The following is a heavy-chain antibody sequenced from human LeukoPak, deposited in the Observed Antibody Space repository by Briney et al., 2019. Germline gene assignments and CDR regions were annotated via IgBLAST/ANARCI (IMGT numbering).Heavy chain of an antibody. Sequence: PSETLSLTCTVSGGSISSGDYYWSWIRQPPGKGLKWIGYIYYSGSTYYNPSLKSRVTISVDTSKNQFSLKLSSVTAADTAVYYCASSTQPYGDYEFHFDYWGQGTLVTVSS. CDR1: GGSISSGDYY. J-gene: IGHJ4*02. D-gene: IGHD4-17*01. CDR2: IYYSGST. V-gene: IGHV4-30-4*01. CDR3: ASSTQPYGDYEFHFDY.